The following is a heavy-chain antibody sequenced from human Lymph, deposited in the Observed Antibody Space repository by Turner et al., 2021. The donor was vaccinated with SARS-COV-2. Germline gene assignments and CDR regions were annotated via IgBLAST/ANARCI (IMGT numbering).Heavy chain of an antibody. V-gene: IGHV1-8*01. D-gene: IGHD6-25*01. Sequence: QVQLVQSVAEVKKPGASVTVSCKASGSPFTSYDINWVRQATGQGLEWMGWMNPNSGYTGYAQKFQGRVTMTRNTSISTAYMELNSLTSDDTAVYYCAKGDGYPPHGLLDPWGQGTLVTVSS. J-gene: IGHJ5*02. CDR2: MNPNSGYT. CDR3: AKGDGYPPHGLLDP. CDR1: GSPFTSYD.